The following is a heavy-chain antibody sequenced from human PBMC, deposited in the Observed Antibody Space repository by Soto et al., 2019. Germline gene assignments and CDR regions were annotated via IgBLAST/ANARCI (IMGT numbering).Heavy chain of an antibody. CDR1: CGSISSGGYS. Sequence: SETLSLTCAVSCGSISSGGYSWSCIRQPPGKGLEWIGYIYHSGSTYYNPSLKSRVTISVDRSKNQFSLKLSSVTAADTAVYYCARASGPGYYDRSGYVIDLGQVTLVHRSS. D-gene: IGHD3-22*01. CDR2: IYHSGST. CDR3: ARASGPGYYDRSGYVID. J-gene: IGHJ4*02. V-gene: IGHV4-30-2*01.